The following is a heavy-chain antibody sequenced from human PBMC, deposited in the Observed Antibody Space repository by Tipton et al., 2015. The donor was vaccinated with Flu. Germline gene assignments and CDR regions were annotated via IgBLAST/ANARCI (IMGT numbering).Heavy chain of an antibody. Sequence: LRLSCTVSDGPISGNYWTWIRQPPGKGLEWIGYIYYNGNTKFNPSLKSRVTISVDTSKNQFSLNLSSVTAADAAVYYCARRYSSSWFDPWGQGTLVTVSS. CDR1: DGPISGNY. D-gene: IGHD2-2*01. CDR2: IYYNGNT. CDR3: ARRYSSSWFDP. J-gene: IGHJ5*02. V-gene: IGHV4-59*01.